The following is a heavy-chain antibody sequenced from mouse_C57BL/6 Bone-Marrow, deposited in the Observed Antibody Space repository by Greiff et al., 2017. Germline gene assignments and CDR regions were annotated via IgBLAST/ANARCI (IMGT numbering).Heavy chain of an antibody. CDR1: GYTFTSYG. CDR3: ASGEYVSSYPFAY. CDR2: IYPRSGNT. D-gene: IGHD1-1*01. Sequence: VKLQESGAELARPGASVKLSCKASGYTFTSYGISWVKQRTEQGLEWIGEIYPRSGNTYYNEKFKGKATLTADKSSSTAYLELRSLTSVDSAVYFCASGEYVSSYPFAYWGQGTLVTVSA. J-gene: IGHJ3*01. V-gene: IGHV1-81*01.